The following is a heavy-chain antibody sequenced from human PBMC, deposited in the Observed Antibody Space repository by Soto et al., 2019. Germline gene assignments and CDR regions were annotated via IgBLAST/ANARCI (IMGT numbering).Heavy chain of an antibody. Sequence: QVQLVQSGAEVKKPGASVKVSCRASGYTFATYGISWVRQAPGQGLEWMGWISVYNGDTNYAQKFQGKVTMTTDTSTSTAYMEVRGLRSDGTAVYYCARDRVAVRPGWFDPWGQGTLVTVSS. CDR2: ISVYNGDT. V-gene: IGHV1-18*01. D-gene: IGHD6-6*01. CDR1: GYTFATYG. J-gene: IGHJ5*02. CDR3: ARDRVAVRPGWFDP.